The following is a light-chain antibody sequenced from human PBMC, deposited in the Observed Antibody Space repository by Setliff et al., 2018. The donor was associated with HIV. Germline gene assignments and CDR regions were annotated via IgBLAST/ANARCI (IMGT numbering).Light chain of an antibody. CDR1: SSDVGGYNY. CDR3: SSYTSSRTLG. J-gene: IGLJ2*01. Sequence: QSVLPQPASVSGSPGQSITISCTGTSSDVGGYNYVSWYQQHPGKAPKLMIYEVRNRPSGVSNRFSGSKSGNTASLTISGLRAEDEADYYCSSYTSSRTLGFGGGTKVTVL. CDR2: EVR. V-gene: IGLV2-14*01.